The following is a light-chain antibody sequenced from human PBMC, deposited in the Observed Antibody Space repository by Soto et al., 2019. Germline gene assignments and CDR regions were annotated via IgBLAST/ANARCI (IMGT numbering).Light chain of an antibody. CDR2: EVS. Sequence: QSVLTQPPSASGSPGQSVTISCTGTSSDVGGYNYVSWYQQHPGKAPKLMIYEVSKRPSGVPDRFSGSKSGNTASLTVSGLQAEDEADYYCSSYAGSNHPYVFGTGTRSPS. V-gene: IGLV2-8*01. CDR1: SSDVGGYNY. J-gene: IGLJ1*01. CDR3: SSYAGSNHPYV.